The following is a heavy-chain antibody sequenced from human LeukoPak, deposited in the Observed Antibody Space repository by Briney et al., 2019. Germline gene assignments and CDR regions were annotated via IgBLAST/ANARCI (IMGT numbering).Heavy chain of an antibody. CDR3: ATAGLQVIDY. D-gene: IGHD4-11*01. V-gene: IGHV4-39*01. Sequence: PSETLSLTCSVSGGSISSSSYYWGWIRQPPGKGLEWIGSIYYSGSTYYSPSLKRRVTISVDTSKNQFSLKLSSVTAADTAVYYCATAGLQVIDYWGQGTLVTVSS. CDR1: GGSISSSSYY. CDR2: IYYSGST. J-gene: IGHJ4*02.